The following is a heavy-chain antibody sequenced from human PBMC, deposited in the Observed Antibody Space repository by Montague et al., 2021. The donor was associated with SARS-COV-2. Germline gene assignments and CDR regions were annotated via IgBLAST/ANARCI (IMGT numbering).Heavy chain of an antibody. J-gene: IGHJ4*02. V-gene: IGHV3-23*01. CDR1: GFTFSSYA. CDR3: AKETAAIGNPLFDS. D-gene: IGHD4-23*01. CDR2: IVNNGRKS. Sequence: SLRLSCAASGFTFSSYAMSWVRQAPGKGLEWVSGIVNNGRKSFYADSVKGRFVISRDNSDKMVYLQSNSLRAEDTAIYYCAKETAAIGNPLFDSWGRGTLITVSS.